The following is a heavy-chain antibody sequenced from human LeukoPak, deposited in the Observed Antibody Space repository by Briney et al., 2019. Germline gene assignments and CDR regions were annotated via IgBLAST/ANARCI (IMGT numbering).Heavy chain of an antibody. CDR1: GGSISSYY. J-gene: IGHJ6*02. CDR3: AGFPIYGYSYGYYYYGMDV. Sequence: SETLSLTCTVSGGSISSYYWSWIRQPPGKGLEWIGYIYYSGSTNYNPSLKSRVTISVDTSKNQFSLKLSSVTAADTAVYYCAGFPIYGYSYGYYYYGMDVWGQGTTVTVSS. D-gene: IGHD5-18*01. V-gene: IGHV4-59*01. CDR2: IYYSGST.